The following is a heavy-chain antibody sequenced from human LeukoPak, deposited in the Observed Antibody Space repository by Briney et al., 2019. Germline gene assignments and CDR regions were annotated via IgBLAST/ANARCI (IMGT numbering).Heavy chain of an antibody. CDR1: GGSISSYY. Sequence: PSETLSLTCTVSGGSISSYYWSWIRQPPGKGLEWIGYISYSGGTNYNPSLKSRVTVSLDTSKNQFSLKLNSVTAADTAVYYCARAILLSGYSSSWYDLWGQGTLVTVSS. V-gene: IGHV4-59*08. CDR2: ISYSGGT. J-gene: IGHJ5*02. D-gene: IGHD6-13*01. CDR3: ARAILLSGYSSSWYDL.